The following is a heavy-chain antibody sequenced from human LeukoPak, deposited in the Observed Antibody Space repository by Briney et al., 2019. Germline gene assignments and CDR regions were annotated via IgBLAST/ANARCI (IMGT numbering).Heavy chain of an antibody. CDR2: ISGSGGST. J-gene: IGHJ4*02. CDR1: GFTFSSYA. Sequence: TGGSLRLSCAASGFTFSSYAMSWVRQAPGKGLEWVSTISGSGGSTSYADSVKGRFTISRDNSKNTVYLQMNSLRAEDTAVYYCAKRPIGGATFLTSPYFDYWGQGTLVTVSS. D-gene: IGHD1-26*01. CDR3: AKRPIGGATFLTSPYFDY. V-gene: IGHV3-23*01.